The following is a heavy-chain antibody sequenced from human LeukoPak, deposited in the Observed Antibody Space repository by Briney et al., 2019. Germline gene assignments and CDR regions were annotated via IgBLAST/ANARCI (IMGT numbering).Heavy chain of an antibody. D-gene: IGHD2-15*01. Sequence: SETLSLTCTVSGGSISSSSYYWGWIRHPPGKGLEWIGSIYYSGSTYYNPSLKSRVTISVDTSKNPFSLKLSSVTAADTAVYYCARDAWPGKAATGYWYFDYWGQGTLVTVSS. CDR1: GGSISSSSYY. CDR3: ARDAWPGKAATGYWYFDY. J-gene: IGHJ4*02. V-gene: IGHV4-39*07. CDR2: IYYSGST.